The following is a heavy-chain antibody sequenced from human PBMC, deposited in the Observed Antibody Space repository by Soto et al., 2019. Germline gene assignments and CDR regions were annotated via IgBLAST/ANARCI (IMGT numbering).Heavy chain of an antibody. CDR3: AKDLRNYSSGNYWDY. Sequence: EVQLLESGGDLVQPGGSLRLSCAASGFTFSTYAMTWVRQAPKKGLEWVSAIRGSGGDTYYADSVRGRFTISRDNSKNTLYLQMNSLRAEDTAVYYCAKDLRNYSSGNYWDYWGQGTLVTVSS. J-gene: IGHJ4*02. D-gene: IGHD3-10*01. CDR2: IRGSGGDT. CDR1: GFTFSTYA. V-gene: IGHV3-23*01.